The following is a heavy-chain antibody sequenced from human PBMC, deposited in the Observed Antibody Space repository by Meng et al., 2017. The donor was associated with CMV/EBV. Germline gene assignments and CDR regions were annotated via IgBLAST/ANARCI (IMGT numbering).Heavy chain of an antibody. Sequence: SETLSLTCTVSGGSVSSGIHYWEWIRQPPGQGLEWIGSVFYSGSAHYNPSLKSPVTISVDTSKNQFSLKLSSVTAADTAVYYCARRSVAVAGKYFDSWGQETLVTVSS. CDR2: VFYSGSA. CDR1: GGSVSSGIHY. J-gene: IGHJ4*02. V-gene: IGHV4-39*07. D-gene: IGHD6-19*01. CDR3: ARRSVAVAGKYFDS.